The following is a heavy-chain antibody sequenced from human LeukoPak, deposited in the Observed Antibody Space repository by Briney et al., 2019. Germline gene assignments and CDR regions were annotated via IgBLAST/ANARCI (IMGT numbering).Heavy chain of an antibody. Sequence: GGSLRLSCAASGFTFSSYWMSWVRQAPGKGLEWAANIKQDGSEKYYVDSVKGRFTISRDNAKNSLYLQMNSLRAEDTAVYYCASLRVYGSGSSPFDYWGQGTLVTVSS. CDR3: ASLRVYGSGSSPFDY. J-gene: IGHJ4*02. CDR2: IKQDGSEK. D-gene: IGHD3-10*01. V-gene: IGHV3-7*01. CDR1: GFTFSSYW.